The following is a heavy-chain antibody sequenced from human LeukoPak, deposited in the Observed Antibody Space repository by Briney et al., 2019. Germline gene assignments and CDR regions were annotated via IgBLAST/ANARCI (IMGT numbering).Heavy chain of an antibody. Sequence: ASVKVSCKASGYTFTNYFMHWVRQAPGQGLEWMGIITPNDGGTSYAQRFQGRVTMTRDTSTSTVHMELSSLRSEDTAVYYCARXXXXXXXDXWGXXTMVTVSS. CDR3: ARXXXXXXXDX. V-gene: IGHV1-46*01. CDR1: GYTFTNYF. J-gene: IGHJ3*02. CDR2: ITPNDGGT.